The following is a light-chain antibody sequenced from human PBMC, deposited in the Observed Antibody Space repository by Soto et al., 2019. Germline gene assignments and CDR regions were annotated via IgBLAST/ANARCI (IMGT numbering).Light chain of an antibody. CDR1: QNVSTY. J-gene: IGKJ3*01. V-gene: IGKV3-11*01. CDR2: DAS. Sequence: EIVLTQSPATLSLSPGERATLSCRASQNVSTYLGWYQQKPGQAPRLLIYDASNRATGIPARFSGSGSWTDFTLTISSLEPEDFAVYYCQQRTNWLTFGPGTKVDIK. CDR3: QQRTNWLT.